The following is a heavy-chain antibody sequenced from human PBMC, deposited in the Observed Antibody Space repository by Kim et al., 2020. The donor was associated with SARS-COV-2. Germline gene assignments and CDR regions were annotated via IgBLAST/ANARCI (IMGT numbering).Heavy chain of an antibody. J-gene: IGHJ4*02. CDR2: ISAYNGNT. Sequence: ASVKVSCKASGYTFTSYGISWVRQAPGQGLEWMGWISAYNGNTNYAQKLQGRVTMTTDTSTSTAYMELRSLRSDDTAVYYCARATVYSSGWSPLDYWGQGTLVTVSS. CDR1: GYTFTSYG. CDR3: ARATVYSSGWSPLDY. D-gene: IGHD6-19*01. V-gene: IGHV1-18*04.